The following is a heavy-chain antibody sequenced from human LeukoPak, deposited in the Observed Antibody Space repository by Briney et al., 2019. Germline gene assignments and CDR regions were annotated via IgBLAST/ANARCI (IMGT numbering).Heavy chain of an antibody. CDR1: GYSISSGYY. CDR3: ARPGRRYCSSTSCYSFDY. J-gene: IGHJ4*02. CDR2: IYHSGST. Sequence: SETLSLTCAVSGYSISSGYYWGWIRQPPGKGLEWIGSIYHSGSTYYNPSLKSRVTISVDTSKSQFSLKLSSVTAADTAVYYCARPGRRYCSSTSCYSFDYWGQGTLVTVSS. V-gene: IGHV4-38-2*01. D-gene: IGHD2-2*01.